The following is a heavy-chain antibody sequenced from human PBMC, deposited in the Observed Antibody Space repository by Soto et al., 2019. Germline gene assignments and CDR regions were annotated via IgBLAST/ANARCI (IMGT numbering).Heavy chain of an antibody. D-gene: IGHD6-6*01. V-gene: IGHV3-23*01. J-gene: IGHJ4*02. Sequence: EVQLLESEGGLVQPGGSLRLSCAASGFTFSSYAMSWVRQAPGKGLEWVSAISGSGGSTYYADSVKGRFTISRDNSKNSLYLQMNSLRDEDTAVYYCARGGAARPDYWGQGTLVTVSS. CDR2: ISGSGGST. CDR1: GFTFSSYA. CDR3: ARGGAARPDY.